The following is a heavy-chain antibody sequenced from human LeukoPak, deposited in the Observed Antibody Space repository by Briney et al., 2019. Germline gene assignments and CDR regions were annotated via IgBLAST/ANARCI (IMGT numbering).Heavy chain of an antibody. D-gene: IGHD6-13*01. CDR1: GFTFSTYS. V-gene: IGHV3-21*01. Sequence: PGGSLRLSCAASGFTFSTYSMNWVRQAPGKGLEWVSSISSNFSYIHYADSVKGRFTISRDNAKNSLYLQMSSLRAEDTAVYYCARRNPGYSSSWYFNDYRGQGTLVTVSS. CDR2: ISSNFSYI. J-gene: IGHJ4*02. CDR3: ARRNPGYSSSWYFNDY.